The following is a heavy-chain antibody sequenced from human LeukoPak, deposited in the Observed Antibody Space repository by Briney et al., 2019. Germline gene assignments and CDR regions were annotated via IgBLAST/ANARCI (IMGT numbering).Heavy chain of an antibody. D-gene: IGHD3-9*01. J-gene: IGHJ4*02. CDR2: IGTAGDT. Sequence: GGFLRLSCAASGFTFSSYDMHWVRQATGKGLEWVSAIGTAGDTYYPGSVKGRFTISRENAKNSLYLQMNSLRAGDTAVYYCARGSYDILTGYLAYFDYWGQGTLVTVSS. V-gene: IGHV3-13*01. CDR1: GFTFSSYD. CDR3: ARGSYDILTGYLAYFDY.